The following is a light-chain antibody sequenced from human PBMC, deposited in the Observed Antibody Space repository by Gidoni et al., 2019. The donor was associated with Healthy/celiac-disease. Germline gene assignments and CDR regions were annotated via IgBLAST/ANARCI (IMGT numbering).Light chain of an antibody. V-gene: IGLV3-25*02. CDR2: KDS. Sequence: SFELTQPPSFSVSPVQTARITCSGDALPKQYASWYQQKPGQAPVLVIYKDSERPSGIPERFSGSSSGTTVTLTLSGVQAEDEADYYCQSADSSGTYQVFGTGTKVTVL. J-gene: IGLJ1*01. CDR3: QSADSSGTYQV. CDR1: ALPKQY.